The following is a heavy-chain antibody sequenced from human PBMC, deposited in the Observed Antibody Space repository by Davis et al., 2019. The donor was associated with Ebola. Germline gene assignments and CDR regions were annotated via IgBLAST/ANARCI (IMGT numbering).Heavy chain of an antibody. CDR3: ARGDDILTGYILPDY. Sequence: MPSETLSLTCTVSGGSISSSTYYWGWLRQPPGKGLEWIGSIHHSGNTYYNPSLKSRVTISVDTSKNQFSLKLTSVTAADTAMYYCARGDDILTGYILPDYWGQGTLVTVSS. V-gene: IGHV4-39*07. CDR2: IHHSGNT. J-gene: IGHJ4*02. D-gene: IGHD3-9*01. CDR1: GGSISSSTYY.